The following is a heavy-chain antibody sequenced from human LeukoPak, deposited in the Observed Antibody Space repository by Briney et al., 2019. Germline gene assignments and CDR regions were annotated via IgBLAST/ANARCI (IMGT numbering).Heavy chain of an antibody. J-gene: IGHJ4*02. Sequence: AASVKVSCKASGGTFSSYAISWVRQAPGQGLEWMGWISAYNGNTNYAQKLQGRVTMTTDTSTNTAYMELRSLRSDDTAVYYCAITYYYDSSGYYWGQGTLVTVSS. D-gene: IGHD3-22*01. V-gene: IGHV1-18*01. CDR1: GGTFSSYA. CDR2: ISAYNGNT. CDR3: AITYYYDSSGYY.